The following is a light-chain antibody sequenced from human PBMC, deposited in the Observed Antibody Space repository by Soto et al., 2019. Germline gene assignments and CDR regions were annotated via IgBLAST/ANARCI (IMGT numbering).Light chain of an antibody. CDR3: QHYNSYSEA. Sequence: ENVVTQSPGTLSLSPGERATLSCRASQSISTNLAWFLQKPGQAPRLLISRASTRATGIPARFSGSGSGTEFTLTISSLQPDDFATYYCQHYNSYSEAFGQGTKVDIK. CDR2: RAS. V-gene: IGKV3-15*01. CDR1: QSISTN. J-gene: IGKJ1*01.